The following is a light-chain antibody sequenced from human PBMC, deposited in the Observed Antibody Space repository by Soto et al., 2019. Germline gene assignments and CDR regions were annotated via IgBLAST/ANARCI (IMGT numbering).Light chain of an antibody. Sequence: QSALTQPASVSGSPGQSITISCTGTSSDVGAYNYVSWYQHHPGKAPKLIIYEVNNRPSGVSNRFSGSKSGNTASLTISGLQAEDEADYYCSSYTSSSTPWVFGGGTKLTVL. V-gene: IGLV2-14*01. CDR2: EVN. CDR1: SSDVGAYNY. J-gene: IGLJ3*02. CDR3: SSYTSSSTPWV.